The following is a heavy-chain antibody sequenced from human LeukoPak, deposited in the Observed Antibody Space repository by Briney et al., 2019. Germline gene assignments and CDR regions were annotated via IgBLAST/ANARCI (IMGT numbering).Heavy chain of an antibody. CDR3: ARDADFGDDSSGYLDY. Sequence: GGSLRLSCAASGFTFSSYAKHWVRQAPGKGLEWVAVISYDGSNKYYADSVKGRFTISRDNSKNTLYLQMNSLRAEDTAVYYCARDADFGDDSSGYLDYWGQGTLVTVSS. J-gene: IGHJ4*02. D-gene: IGHD3-22*01. CDR1: GFTFSSYA. V-gene: IGHV3-30-3*01. CDR2: ISYDGSNK.